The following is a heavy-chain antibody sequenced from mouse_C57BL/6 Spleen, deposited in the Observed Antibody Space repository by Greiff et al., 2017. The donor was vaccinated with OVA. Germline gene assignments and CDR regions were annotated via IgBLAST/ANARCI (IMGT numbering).Heavy chain of an antibody. CDR1: GYTFTSYW. CDR3: ARSYYGSLYAMSY. CDR2: INPSSGYT. Sequence: VKLVESGAELAKPGASVKLSCKASGYTFTSYWMHWLKQRPGQGLEWIGYINPSSGYTKYNQKFKDKATLTADKSSSTAYMQLSSLTYEDSAVYYCARSYYGSLYAMSYWGQGTSVTVSS. J-gene: IGHJ4*01. D-gene: IGHD1-1*01. V-gene: IGHV1-7*01.